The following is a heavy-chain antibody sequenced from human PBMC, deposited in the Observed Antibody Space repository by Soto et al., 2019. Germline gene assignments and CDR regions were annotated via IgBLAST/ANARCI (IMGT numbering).Heavy chain of an antibody. D-gene: IGHD5-12*01. CDR2: ISSSSSTI. Sequence: GSLRLSCAASGFTFSSYSMNWVRQAPGKGLEWVSYISSSSSTIYYADSVKGRFTISRDNAENSLYLQMNSLRDEDTTVYYCARDNIGYDYPLYYYGMDVWGQGTTVSGSS. J-gene: IGHJ6*02. CDR3: ARDNIGYDYPLYYYGMDV. CDR1: GFTFSSYS. V-gene: IGHV3-48*02.